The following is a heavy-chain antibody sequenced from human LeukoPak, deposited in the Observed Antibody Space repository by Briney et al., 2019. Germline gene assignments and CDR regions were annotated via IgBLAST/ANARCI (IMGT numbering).Heavy chain of an antibody. CDR2: ISGSGGST. D-gene: IGHD3-22*01. Sequence: GGSLRLSCAASGFTFSSYGMSWVRQAPGKGLEWVSAISGSGGSTYYADSVKGRFTISRDNSKNTLYLQMNSLRAEDTAVYYCAKDLDSSGYYFFFDYWGQGTLVTVSS. CDR1: GFTFSSYG. J-gene: IGHJ4*02. CDR3: AKDLDSSGYYFFFDY. V-gene: IGHV3-23*01.